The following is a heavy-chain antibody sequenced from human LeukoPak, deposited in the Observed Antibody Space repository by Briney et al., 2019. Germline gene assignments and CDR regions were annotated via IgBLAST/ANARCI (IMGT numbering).Heavy chain of an antibody. CDR2: IKYDDTVK. CDR3: ARDPDSSAFDY. D-gene: IGHD2-15*01. CDR1: GFNFGTYW. Sequence: GGSLRLSCTAAGFNFGTYWMSWVRQSPEKGLEFVANIKYDDTVKNYVDSVKGRFTISRDNPSNSVYLQMDSLRPEDTALYYCARDPDSSAFDYWGQGAQVTVSP. V-gene: IGHV3-7*01. J-gene: IGHJ4*02.